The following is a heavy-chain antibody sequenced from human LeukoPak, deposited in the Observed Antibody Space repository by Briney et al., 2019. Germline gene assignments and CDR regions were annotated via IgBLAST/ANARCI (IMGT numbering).Heavy chain of an antibody. CDR2: IDPSDSYT. D-gene: IGHD2-8*01. Sequence: GESLKISCKGSGYSFTSYWISWVRQMPGKGLEWMGRIDPSDSYTNYSPSFQGQVTISAGRYISTAYLQWSSLKASDTAMYYCARQTGGQYEDYWGQGTLVTVSS. V-gene: IGHV5-10-1*04. J-gene: IGHJ4*02. CDR3: ARQTGGQYEDY. CDR1: GYSFTSYW.